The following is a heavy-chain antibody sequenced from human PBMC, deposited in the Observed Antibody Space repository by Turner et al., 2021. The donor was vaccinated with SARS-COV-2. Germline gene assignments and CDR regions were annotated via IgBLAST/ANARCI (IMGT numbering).Heavy chain of an antibody. D-gene: IGHD3-22*01. Sequence: QLQLQESGPGLVKTSETLSLTCTVSGGSISSSSYYWGWIRQSPGKGLEWIGNIYYSGRSYYSPSLESRVTISVDTSKNQFSLRLSSVTAADTAVYYCASAFFYDSSGYYDYFDHWGQGTLVTVSS. CDR2: IYYSGRS. J-gene: IGHJ4*02. V-gene: IGHV4-39*01. CDR3: ASAFFYDSSGYYDYFDH. CDR1: GGSISSSSYY.